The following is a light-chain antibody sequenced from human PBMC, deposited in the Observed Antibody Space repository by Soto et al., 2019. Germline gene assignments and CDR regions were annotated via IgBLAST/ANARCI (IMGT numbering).Light chain of an antibody. CDR3: QQYGSSPTWT. CDR2: RAS. CDR1: QSVSSNY. Sequence: EIVLTQSPGTLSLSPGERATLSCRTSQSVSSNYFAWYQQKPGQAPRLLIYRASSRAPGIPDRFSGSGSGKDFTLSIARLEPEDFAAYYCQQYGSSPTWTLGQGTKVDIK. V-gene: IGKV3-20*01. J-gene: IGKJ1*01.